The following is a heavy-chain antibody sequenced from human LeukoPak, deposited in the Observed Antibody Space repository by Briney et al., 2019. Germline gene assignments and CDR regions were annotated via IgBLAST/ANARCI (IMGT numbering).Heavy chain of an antibody. D-gene: IGHD4-23*01. CDR1: GFTFSGYW. CDR2: IIEDGALR. J-gene: IGHJ4*02. V-gene: IGHV3-7*01. CDR3: ARDDQSLRRSYLDY. Sequence: GGSLRLSCAASGFTFSGYWMTWVRQAPGKGLEWVANIIEDGALRYYVDSVKGRFTISRDNTKKSLYLQMNSLRAEDTAVYYCARDDQSLRRSYLDYWGQGTLVTVSS.